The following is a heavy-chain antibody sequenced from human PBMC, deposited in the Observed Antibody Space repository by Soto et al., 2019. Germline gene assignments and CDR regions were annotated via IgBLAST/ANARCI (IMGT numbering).Heavy chain of an antibody. CDR2: IGLAGDK. J-gene: IGHJ6*02. CDR1: GFTFSNYE. Sequence: GGALRLSCAASGFTFSNYEMHWVRQAPGKGLEWVSGIGLAGDKCYPGSLRGRFTISRDNVENSVYLQMNSLRAGDTAVYYCVRGHCTSMNSYGFGKPTPGTENMHGVDVWGQGTSVTSP. CDR3: VRGHCTSMNSYGFGKPTPGTENMHGVDV. D-gene: IGHD1-1*01. V-gene: IGHV3-13*04.